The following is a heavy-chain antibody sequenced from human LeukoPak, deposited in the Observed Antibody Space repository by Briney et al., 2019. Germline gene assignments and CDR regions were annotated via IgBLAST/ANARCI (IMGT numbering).Heavy chain of an antibody. J-gene: IGHJ2*01. V-gene: IGHV4-59*01. CDR3: ARGAYYYDSSGYNWYFDL. Sequence: SETLSLTCTVSGGSISRYYWSWIRQPPGKGLEWIGYIYYSGSTNYNPSLKSRVTISADTSKKQFSLNLSSVTAADTAVYYCARGAYYYDSSGYNWYFDLWGRGTLVTVSS. D-gene: IGHD3-22*01. CDR2: IYYSGST. CDR1: GGSISRYY.